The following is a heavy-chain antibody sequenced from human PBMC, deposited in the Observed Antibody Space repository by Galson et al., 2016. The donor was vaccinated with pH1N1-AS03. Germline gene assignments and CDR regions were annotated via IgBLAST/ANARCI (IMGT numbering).Heavy chain of an antibody. V-gene: IGHV1-69*10. Sequence: SVKVSCKAYGDSFNNYAISWVRQAPGQGLQWVGGIIPTLGIVNVAQSFPGRVTITADTSPNTAHMELRGLRSEDTAVYYCARIWGYNYGRVHYWGQGTHVTVSS. CDR3: ARIWGYNYGRVHY. J-gene: IGHJ4*02. CDR2: IIPTLGIV. D-gene: IGHD1-1*01. CDR1: GDSFNNYA.